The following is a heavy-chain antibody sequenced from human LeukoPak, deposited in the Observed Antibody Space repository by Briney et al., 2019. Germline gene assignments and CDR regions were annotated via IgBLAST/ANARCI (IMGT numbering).Heavy chain of an antibody. D-gene: IGHD2-2*01. J-gene: IGHJ4*02. Sequence: VASVKVSCKASGYTFTSYDINWVRQATGQGLEWMGWMNPNSGNTGYAQKFQGRVTMTRNTSISTAYMELSSLRSEDTAVYYCARGRGYCSGTSCYYFDYWGQGTLVTVSS. CDR2: MNPNSGNT. V-gene: IGHV1-8*01. CDR3: ARGRGYCSGTSCYYFDY. CDR1: GYTFTSYD.